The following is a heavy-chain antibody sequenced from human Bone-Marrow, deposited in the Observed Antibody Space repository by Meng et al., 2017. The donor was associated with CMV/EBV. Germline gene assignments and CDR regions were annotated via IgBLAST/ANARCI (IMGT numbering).Heavy chain of an antibody. Sequence: GESLKISCAASGFTFSSYSMNWVRQAPGKGLEWVANIKQDGSEKYYVDSVKGRFTISRDNAKNSLYLQMNSLRAEDTAVYYCARDLGSSIAARRGSYYYYYYGMDVWGQGTTVTVSS. CDR1: GFTFSSYS. CDR3: ARDLGSSIAARRGSYYYYYYGMDV. V-gene: IGHV3-7*01. J-gene: IGHJ6*02. D-gene: IGHD6-6*01. CDR2: IKQDGSEK.